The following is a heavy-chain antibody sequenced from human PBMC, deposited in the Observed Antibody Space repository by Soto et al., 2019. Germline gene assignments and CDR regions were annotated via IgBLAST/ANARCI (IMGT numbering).Heavy chain of an antibody. CDR1: TGSSFTHSFY. CDR2: INHSGSP. V-gene: IGHV4-39*01. CDR3: ARRNAHRYRSGNNHFDL. D-gene: IGHD6-19*01. J-gene: IGHJ4*02. Sequence: QMQLQESGPGLVRPSETLSLTCNVSTGSSFTHSFYWAWIRQPPGKGLEWIGAINHSGSPYHNPSIRSRVTISVDTSMNQFSLTLTSVTAADTAVYYCARRNAHRYRSGNNHFDLWGQGTLVTVSS.